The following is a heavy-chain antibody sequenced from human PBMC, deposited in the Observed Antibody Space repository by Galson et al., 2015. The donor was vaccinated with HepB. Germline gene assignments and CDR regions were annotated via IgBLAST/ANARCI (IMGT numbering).Heavy chain of an antibody. CDR1: GYTFTNYY. CDR3: AREVVPAAYYGMDV. J-gene: IGHJ6*02. V-gene: IGHV1-46*01. D-gene: IGHD2-2*01. CDR2: INPSSGST. Sequence: SVKVSCKASGYTFTNYYMHWVRQAPGQGLEWMGIINPSSGSTSYAQKFQGRVTMTRDTSTSTLYMELSSLRSEDTAVYYCAREVVPAAYYGMDVWGQGTTVTVSS.